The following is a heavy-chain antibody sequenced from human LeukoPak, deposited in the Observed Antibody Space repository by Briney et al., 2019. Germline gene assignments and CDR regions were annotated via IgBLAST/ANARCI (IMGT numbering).Heavy chain of an antibody. CDR3: ARDVTGYYGNDAFDI. D-gene: IGHD3-9*01. CDR2: IYYSGST. J-gene: IGHJ3*02. Sequence: PSETLSLTCTVSGGSISSYYWSWIRQPPGKGLEWIGYIYYSGSTDYNPSPKSRVTISVDTSKNQFSLKLSSVTAADTAVYYCARDVTGYYGNDAFDIWGQGTMVTVSS. CDR1: GGSISSYY. V-gene: IGHV4-59*01.